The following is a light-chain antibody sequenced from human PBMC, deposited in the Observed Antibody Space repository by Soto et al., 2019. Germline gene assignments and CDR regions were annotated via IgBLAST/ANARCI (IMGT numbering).Light chain of an antibody. CDR2: KAS. CDR3: QLYNSYLWR. V-gene: IGKV1-5*03. Sequence: DIRMTQSPSSLSASVGDRVTITCLACQSIGSWVAWYQQKPGKAPKVLISKASTLESGVPARFSGSGSGTEFTLTISSLQPDDVATYYCQLYNSYLWRFGQGTKVDIK. CDR1: QSIGSW. J-gene: IGKJ1*01.